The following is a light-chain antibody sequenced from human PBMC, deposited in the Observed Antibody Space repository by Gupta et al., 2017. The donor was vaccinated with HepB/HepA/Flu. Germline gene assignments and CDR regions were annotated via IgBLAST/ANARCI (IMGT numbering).Light chain of an antibody. CDR2: DAS. CDR3: QQRSNWWT. J-gene: IGKJ1*01. V-gene: IGKV3-11*01. Sequence: EIVLTQSPATLSLSPGERATISCRASQSVSSYLAWYQQKPGQAPRLLIYDASNRATGIPARFSGSGSGTDFTLPISSLEPEDFAVYSCQQRSNWWTFGQGTKVEIK. CDR1: QSVSSY.